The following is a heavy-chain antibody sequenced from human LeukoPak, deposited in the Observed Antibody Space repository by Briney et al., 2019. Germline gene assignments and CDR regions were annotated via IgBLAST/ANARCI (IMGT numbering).Heavy chain of an antibody. CDR1: GYIFTGYF. J-gene: IGHJ4*02. Sequence: ASVKVSCKSSGYIFTGYFMHWVRQAPGQGLEWMGWINPNTGGTNYAQKFQGRVTMTRDTSISTIYMELSRLISDDTAVYYCARGTRFGAASDTGYWGQGTLVTVSS. CDR2: INPNTGGT. D-gene: IGHD6-13*01. CDR3: ARGTRFGAASDTGY. V-gene: IGHV1-2*02.